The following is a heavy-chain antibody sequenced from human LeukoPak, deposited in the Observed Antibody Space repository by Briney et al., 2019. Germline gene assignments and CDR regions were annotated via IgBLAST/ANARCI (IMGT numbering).Heavy chain of an antibody. J-gene: IGHJ3*02. Sequence: PSETLSLTCTVSGGSISSYYWSWIRQPPGKGLEWIGYIYYSGSTNYNPSLKSRVTISVDTSKNQFSLKLSSVTAADTAVYYCARFSSGYYYGAFDIWGQGTMVTVSS. D-gene: IGHD3-22*01. V-gene: IGHV4-59*01. CDR3: ARFSSGYYYGAFDI. CDR1: GGSISSYY. CDR2: IYYSGST.